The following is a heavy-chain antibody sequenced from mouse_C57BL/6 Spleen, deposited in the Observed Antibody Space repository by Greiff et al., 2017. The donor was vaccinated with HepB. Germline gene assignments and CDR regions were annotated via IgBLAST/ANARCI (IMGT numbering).Heavy chain of an antibody. D-gene: IGHD1-1*01. CDR3: AREGYYGSSPCFAY. CDR1: GYSITSGYY. J-gene: IGHJ3*01. V-gene: IGHV3-6*01. Sequence: EVKLQESGPGLVKPSQSLSLTCSVTGYSITSGYYWNWIRQFPGNKLEWMGYISYDGSNNYNPSLKNRISITRDTSKNQFFLKLNSVTTEDTATYYCAREGYYGSSPCFAYWGQGTLVTVSA. CDR2: ISYDGSN.